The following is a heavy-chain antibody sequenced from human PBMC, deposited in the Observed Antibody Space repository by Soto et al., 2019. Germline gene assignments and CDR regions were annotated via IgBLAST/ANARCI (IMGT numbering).Heavy chain of an antibody. J-gene: IGHJ6*02. V-gene: IGHV5-51*01. Sequence: GESLKISGKGSGYSFTSYWIGWVRQMPGKGLEWMGIIYPGDSDTRYSPSFQGQVTISADKSITTTYLQWSSLKASDTAIYYCAASIFYYGMDVWGQGTTVTVSS. CDR3: AASIFYYGMDV. CDR2: IYPGDSDT. CDR1: GYSFTSYW.